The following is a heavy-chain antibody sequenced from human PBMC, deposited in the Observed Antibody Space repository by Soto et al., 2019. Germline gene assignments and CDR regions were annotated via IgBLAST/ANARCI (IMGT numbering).Heavy chain of an antibody. CDR2: INAGNGNR. CDR1: GYTFTSYA. CDR3: ARGLGTAMVWGVDY. D-gene: IGHD5-18*01. Sequence: ASVKVSCKASGYTFTSYAMHWVRQAPGQRLEWMGWINAGNGNRKYSQKFQGRVTITRDTSASTAYMDLSSLRSEDTAVYYCARGLGTAMVWGVDYWGQGTLVTVSS. J-gene: IGHJ4*02. V-gene: IGHV1-3*01.